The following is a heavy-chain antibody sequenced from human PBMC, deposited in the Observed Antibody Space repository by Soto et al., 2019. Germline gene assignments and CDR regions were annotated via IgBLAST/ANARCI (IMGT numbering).Heavy chain of an antibody. CDR1: GYRFTSYG. CDR3: ARDQGSSSWYTDY. Sequence: TSVKVSCEASGYRFTSYGISWVRQAPGQGLEWMGWISAYNGNTNYAQKLQGRVTMTTDTSKNQFSLKLSSVTAADTAVYYCARDQGSSSWYTDYWGQGTLVTVSS. D-gene: IGHD6-13*01. V-gene: IGHV1-18*01. CDR2: ISAYNGNT. J-gene: IGHJ4*02.